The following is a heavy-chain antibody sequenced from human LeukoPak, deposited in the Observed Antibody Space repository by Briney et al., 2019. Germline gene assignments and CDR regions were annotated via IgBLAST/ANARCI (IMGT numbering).Heavy chain of an antibody. CDR1: GYTLTYYY. Sequence: AVVKVSCKASGYTLTYYYMHWVRQAPGQGLEWMGWINPNSGGTNYAHKFQGRVTMTRDTSISTAYMELSRLRYDDTAVYYCARASYYYDSSGYPGYYFDYWGQGTLVTVSS. CDR3: ARASYYYDSSGYPGYYFDY. J-gene: IGHJ4*02. D-gene: IGHD3-22*01. CDR2: INPNSGGT. V-gene: IGHV1-2*07.